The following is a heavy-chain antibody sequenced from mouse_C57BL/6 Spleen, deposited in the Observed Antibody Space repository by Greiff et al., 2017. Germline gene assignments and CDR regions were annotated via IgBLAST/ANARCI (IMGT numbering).Heavy chain of an antibody. CDR2: IHPNSGST. Sequence: QVQLKQPGAELVKPGASVKLSCKASGYTFTSYWMNWVKQRPGQGLEWIGMIHPNSGSTNYNEKFKSQATLTADKSSSTAYMQLSSLTSEASAVYYWAREFYYEYDGRFAYWGQGTLVTVSA. J-gene: IGHJ3*01. D-gene: IGHD2-4*01. CDR1: GYTFTSYW. V-gene: IGHV1-64*01. CDR3: AREFYYEYDGRFAY.